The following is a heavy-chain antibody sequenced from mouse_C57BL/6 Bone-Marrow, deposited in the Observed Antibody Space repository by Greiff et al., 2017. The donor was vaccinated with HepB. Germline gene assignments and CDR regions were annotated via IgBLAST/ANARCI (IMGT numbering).Heavy chain of an antibody. CDR3: ARSTTVVAGDWYCEV. J-gene: IGHJ1*03. Sequence: VQLQQPGAELVKPGASVKISCKASGYSFTGYYMNWVKQSPEKSLEWIGEINPSTGGTTYNQKFKAKATLTVDKSSSTAYMQLKSLTSEDSAVYYCARSTTVVAGDWYCEVWGTGTTVTVSS. CDR2: INPSTGGT. D-gene: IGHD1-1*01. V-gene: IGHV1-42*01. CDR1: GYSFTGYY.